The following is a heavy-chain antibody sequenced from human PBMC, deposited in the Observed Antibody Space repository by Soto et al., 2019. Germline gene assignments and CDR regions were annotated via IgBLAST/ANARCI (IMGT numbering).Heavy chain of an antibody. CDR3: ARARTTGYSGYDYFDY. D-gene: IGHD5-12*01. CDR2: ISYDGSNK. J-gene: IGHJ4*02. CDR1: GFTFSSYG. V-gene: IGHV3-30*03. Sequence: QVQLVESGGGVVQPGRSLRLSCAASGFTFSSYGMHWVRQAPGKGLEWVAVISYDGSNKYYADSVKGRFTISRDNSKNTVYLQMNSLRAEDTAVYYCARARTTGYSGYDYFDYWGQGTLVTVSS.